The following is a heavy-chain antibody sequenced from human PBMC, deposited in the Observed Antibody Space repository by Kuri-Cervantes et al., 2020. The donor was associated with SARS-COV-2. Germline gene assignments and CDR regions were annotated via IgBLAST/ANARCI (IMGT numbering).Heavy chain of an antibody. CDR3: ARGPHLNLRFSYYYGMDV. D-gene: IGHD5-12*01. V-gene: IGHV3-13*01. Sequence: GGSLRLSCAASGFTFSSYDMHWVRQATGKGLEWVSAIGTAGDTYYPGSVKGRFTISRENAKNSLYLQMNSLRAGDTAVYYCARGPHLNLRFSYYYGMDVWGQGTTVTVSS. CDR2: IGTAGDT. J-gene: IGHJ6*02. CDR1: GFTFSSYD.